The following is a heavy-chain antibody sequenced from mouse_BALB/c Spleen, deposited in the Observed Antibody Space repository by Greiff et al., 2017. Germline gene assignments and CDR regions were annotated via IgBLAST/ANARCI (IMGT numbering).Heavy chain of an antibody. CDR2: ISDGGSYT. Sequence: EVKLVESGGGLVKPGGSLKLSCAASGFTFSDYYMYWVRQTPEKRLEWVATISDGGSYTYYPDSVKGRFTISRDNAKNNLYLQMSSLKSEDTAMYYCARGWLPHYYAMDYWGQGTSVTGSS. J-gene: IGHJ4*01. V-gene: IGHV5-4*02. D-gene: IGHD2-3*01. CDR1: GFTFSDYY. CDR3: ARGWLPHYYAMDY.